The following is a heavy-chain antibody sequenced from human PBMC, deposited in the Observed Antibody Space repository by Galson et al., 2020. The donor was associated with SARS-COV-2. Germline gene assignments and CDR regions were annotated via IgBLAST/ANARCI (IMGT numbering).Heavy chain of an antibody. D-gene: IGHD5-12*01. Sequence: GESLKISCAASGFTFSSFSMNWVRQAPGKGLEWVSSMSSSSTYIYYADSVKGRFTISRDNDKNSLYLQMNSLRAEDTAVYYCAREAYSGYDHTGGHFDFWGQGILVTVSS. CDR1: GFTFSSFS. CDR2: MSSSSTYI. J-gene: IGHJ4*02. CDR3: AREAYSGYDHTGGHFDF. V-gene: IGHV3-21*01.